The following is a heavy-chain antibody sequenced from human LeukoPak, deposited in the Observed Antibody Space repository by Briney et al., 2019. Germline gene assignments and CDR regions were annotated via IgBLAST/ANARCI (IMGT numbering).Heavy chain of an antibody. D-gene: IGHD6-13*01. CDR1: EFTFSSYG. Sequence: GRSLRLSCAASEFTFSSYGMHWVRQAPGKGLEWVAVISYDGSNKYYADSVKGRFTISRDNSKNTLYLQMNSLRAEDTAVYYCAKGLYSSSWYGIDYWGQGTLVTVSS. CDR2: ISYDGSNK. V-gene: IGHV3-30*18. J-gene: IGHJ4*02. CDR3: AKGLYSSSWYGIDY.